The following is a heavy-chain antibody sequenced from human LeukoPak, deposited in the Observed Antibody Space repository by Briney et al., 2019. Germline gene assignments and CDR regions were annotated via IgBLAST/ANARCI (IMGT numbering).Heavy chain of an antibody. Sequence: SETLSLTCTVSGDSISNYHWSWIRQPPGKGLEWIGYISNSGSSRYSHSLKSRVTISVNMSMRQFSLKLTSVTPADTAVYYCAIEEVGTPDVSLFDPWGQGILVTVSS. D-gene: IGHD2-21*02. J-gene: IGHJ5*02. CDR3: AIEEVGTPDVSLFDP. V-gene: IGHV4-59*01. CDR1: GDSISNYH. CDR2: ISNSGSS.